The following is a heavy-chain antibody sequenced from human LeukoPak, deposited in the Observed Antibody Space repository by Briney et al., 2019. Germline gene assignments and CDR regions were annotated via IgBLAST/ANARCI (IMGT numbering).Heavy chain of an antibody. CDR1: GFTVSSNY. Sequence: GGSLRLSCAASGFTVSSNYMSWVRQAPGKGLEWVSVIHTGGSTYYADSVKGRFTISRDNSKNTLYLQMNSLRAEDTAVYYCARDSPYYGSGINDYYYGMDVWGQGTTVTVSS. V-gene: IGHV3-53*01. D-gene: IGHD3-10*01. CDR3: ARDSPYYGSGINDYYYGMDV. J-gene: IGHJ6*02. CDR2: IHTGGST.